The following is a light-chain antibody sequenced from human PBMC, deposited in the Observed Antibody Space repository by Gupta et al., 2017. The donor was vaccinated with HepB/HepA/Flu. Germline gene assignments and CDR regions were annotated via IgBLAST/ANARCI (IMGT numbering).Light chain of an antibody. CDR1: QSLVHSDGNTY. CDR2: KVS. J-gene: IGKJ2*01. Sequence: VVTTQSPSSLPGTSGQPASLACRSSQSLVHSDGNTYLNWFQQRPGQSPRRLIYKVSSRDSGVPARFSGSGSGTDFTLHIIRVESEDFGVYFCMQVTHWPYTFGQGTKLEIK. V-gene: IGKV2-30*02. CDR3: MQVTHWPYT.